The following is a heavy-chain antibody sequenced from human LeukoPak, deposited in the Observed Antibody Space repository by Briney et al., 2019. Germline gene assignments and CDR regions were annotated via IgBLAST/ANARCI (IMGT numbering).Heavy chain of an antibody. Sequence: GGSLRLSCAASGFTFSSYAMRWVRQAPGKGLEWVAVISYDGSNKYYADSVKGRFTISRDNSKNTLYLQMNSLRAEDTAVYYCARDPDGIVGATYFDYWGQGTLVTVSS. CDR1: GFTFSSYA. J-gene: IGHJ4*02. CDR3: ARDPDGIVGATYFDY. CDR2: ISYDGSNK. D-gene: IGHD1-26*01. V-gene: IGHV3-30*01.